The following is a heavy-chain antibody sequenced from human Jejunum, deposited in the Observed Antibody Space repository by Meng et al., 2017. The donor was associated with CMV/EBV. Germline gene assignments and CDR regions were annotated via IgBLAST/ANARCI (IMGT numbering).Heavy chain of an antibody. Sequence: CAASGFTFSSYWMHWVRQAPGKGLLWVSRISTDGNSATYADSVEGRFTISRDNAKNTLYLQMSNLRAEDPAVYYCAAGFNRADYWGQGTLVTVSS. V-gene: IGHV3-74*01. J-gene: IGHJ4*02. CDR2: ISTDGNSA. CDR3: AAGFNRADY. D-gene: IGHD1-14*01. CDR1: GFTFSSYW.